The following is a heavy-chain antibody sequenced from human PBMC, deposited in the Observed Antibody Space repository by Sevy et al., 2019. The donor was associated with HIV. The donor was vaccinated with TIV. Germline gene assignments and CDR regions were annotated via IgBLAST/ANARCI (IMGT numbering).Heavy chain of an antibody. D-gene: IGHD3-22*01. CDR1: GYILTELS. Sequence: ASVKVSCKVSGYILTELSMHWVRQAPGKGLEWMGRFDPEDGETIYAQKFLGRVTITEDTSTDTAYMELSRLSSEDTAVYYCASAREYYSDNSGYLDYWGQGTLVTVSS. V-gene: IGHV1-24*01. CDR3: ASAREYYSDNSGYLDY. CDR2: FDPEDGET. J-gene: IGHJ4*02.